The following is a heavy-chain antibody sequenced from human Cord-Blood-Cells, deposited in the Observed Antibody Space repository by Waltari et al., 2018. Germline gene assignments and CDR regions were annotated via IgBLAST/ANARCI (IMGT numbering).Heavy chain of an antibody. CDR1: GYTLTELA. V-gene: IGHV1-24*01. CDR3: ATATLDGSIAARNNWFDP. Sequence: QVQLVQSGAEVKKPGASVKVSCKVSGYTLTELAMHWVRPAPGKGLEWMGGFDPEDGETIYAQKFQGRVTMTEDTSTDTAYMELSSLRSEDTAVYYCATATLDGSIAARNNWFDPWGQGTLVTVSS. J-gene: IGHJ5*02. D-gene: IGHD6-13*01. CDR2: FDPEDGET.